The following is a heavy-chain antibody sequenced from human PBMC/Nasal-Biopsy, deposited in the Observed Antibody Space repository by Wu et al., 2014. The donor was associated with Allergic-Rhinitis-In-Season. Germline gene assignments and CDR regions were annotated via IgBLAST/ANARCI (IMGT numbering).Heavy chain of an antibody. Sequence: LRLSCAASGFRFSSYAMTWVRQAPGKGLEWVSIIVGSGDTYYADSVKGRFTISRDNSKNTLSLQMNSLRVEDTAVYFCARGSPVLVSWGQGTLVTVSS. J-gene: IGHJ5*02. V-gene: IGHV3-23*01. CDR2: IVGSGDT. CDR1: GFRFSSYA. CDR3: ARGSPVLVS. D-gene: IGHD3-3*01.